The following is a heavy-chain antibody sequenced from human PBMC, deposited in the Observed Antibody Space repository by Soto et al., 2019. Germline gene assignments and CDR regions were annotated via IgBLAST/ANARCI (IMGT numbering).Heavy chain of an antibody. D-gene: IGHD3-3*01. J-gene: IGHJ4*02. CDR3: AAGYDFWSGYPSSIDY. V-gene: IGHV3-74*01. CDR1: GFTFSSYW. Sequence: EVQLVESGGGLVQPGGSLRLSCAASGFTFSSYWMHWVRQAPGKGLVWVSRINSDGSSTSYADSVKGRFTISRDNAKNTLYLQMNSLRAEDTAVYYWAAGYDFWSGYPSSIDYWGQGTLVTVSS. CDR2: INSDGSST.